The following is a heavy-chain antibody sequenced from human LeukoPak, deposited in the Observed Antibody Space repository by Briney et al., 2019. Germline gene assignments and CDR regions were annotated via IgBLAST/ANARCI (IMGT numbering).Heavy chain of an antibody. CDR2: ISGSGGST. CDR3: AKVLNTYYDILTAYAFDY. CDR1: GFTFDDYA. Sequence: PGRSLRLSCAASGFTFDDYAMHWVRQAPGKGLEWVSVISGSGGSTYYADSVKGRFTISRDYSKNTLYLQMNSLRAEDTAVYYCAKVLNTYYDILTAYAFDYWGQGTLVTVSS. V-gene: IGHV3-23*01. J-gene: IGHJ4*02. D-gene: IGHD3-9*01.